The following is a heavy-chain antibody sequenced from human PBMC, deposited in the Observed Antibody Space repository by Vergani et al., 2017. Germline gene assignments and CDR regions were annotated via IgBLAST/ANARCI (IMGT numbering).Heavy chain of an antibody. CDR2: IYYSGST. Sequence: QLQLQESGPGLVKPSATLSLTCSVSGASIRSSNYYWGCIRQPPGRGLEWIASIYYSGSTYYNSSLKSRVTISVDTSKNQFSLKLSSVTAADTAVYFCARHSTVEWLVKLGWIDPWGQGILVTVSS. D-gene: IGHD6-19*01. V-gene: IGHV4-39*01. CDR3: ARHSTVEWLVKLGWIDP. CDR1: GASIRSSNYY. J-gene: IGHJ5*02.